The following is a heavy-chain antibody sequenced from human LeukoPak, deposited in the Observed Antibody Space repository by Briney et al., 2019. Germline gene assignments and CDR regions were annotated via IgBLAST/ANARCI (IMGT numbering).Heavy chain of an antibody. D-gene: IGHD6-13*01. CDR2: ISSGSSYI. Sequence: GGSLRLSCAASGFTFSSYSMNWVRQAPVKGLESVSSISSGSSYIYYADSVKGRFTISRDNAKNSLYLQMNSLRAEDTAVYCCARDPSIAAAAPWFDPWGQGTLVTVSS. CDR3: ARDPSIAAAAPWFDP. V-gene: IGHV3-21*01. CDR1: GFTFSSYS. J-gene: IGHJ5*02.